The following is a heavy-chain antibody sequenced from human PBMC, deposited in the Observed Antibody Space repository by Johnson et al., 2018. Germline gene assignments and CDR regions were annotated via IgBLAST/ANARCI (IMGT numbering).Heavy chain of an antibody. CDR1: GFTFSTYW. CDR2: INSDGSGT. V-gene: IGHV3-74*01. Sequence: VQLVQSGGGLVQPGGSLRLSCAGSGFTFSTYWMHWVRQAPGKGLVWVSRINSDGSGTTYAGAVKGRFTISRDNAKNPLYLQMNSLRADDTAVYYCGRDLFDCAESNGMDVWGQGTTVTVSS. CDR3: GRDLFDCAESNGMDV. J-gene: IGHJ6*02. D-gene: IGHD3-9*01.